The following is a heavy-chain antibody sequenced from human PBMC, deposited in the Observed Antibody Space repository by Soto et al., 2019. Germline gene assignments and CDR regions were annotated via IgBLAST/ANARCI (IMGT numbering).Heavy chain of an antibody. D-gene: IGHD2-2*01. V-gene: IGHV3-15*01. CDR1: GFTFSNAW. J-gene: IGHJ1*01. Sequence: GGSLRLSCAASGFTFSNAWMSWVRQAPGKGLEWVGRIKSKTDGGTTDYAAPVKGRFTISRDDSKNTLYLQMNSLKTEDTAVYYCTTDLRRYCSSTSCHGPQTEYFQHWGQGTLVTVSS. CDR2: IKSKTDGGTT. CDR3: TTDLRRYCSSTSCHGPQTEYFQH.